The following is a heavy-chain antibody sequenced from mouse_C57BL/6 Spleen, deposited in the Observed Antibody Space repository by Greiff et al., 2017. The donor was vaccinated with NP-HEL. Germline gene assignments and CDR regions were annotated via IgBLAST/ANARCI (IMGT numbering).Heavy chain of an antibody. J-gene: IGHJ3*01. CDR3: AGGGRQLRLRFAY. CDR1: GYTFTSYW. D-gene: IGHD3-2*02. CDR2: IDPSDSDT. Sequence: VQLQQPGAELVKPGASVKLSCKASGYTFTSYWMQWVKQRPGQGLEWIGEIDPSDSDTNYNQKFKGKATLTVDTSSSTAYMQLSSRTSEDSAVYYGAGGGRQLRLRFAYWGQGTLVTVSA. V-gene: IGHV1-50*01.